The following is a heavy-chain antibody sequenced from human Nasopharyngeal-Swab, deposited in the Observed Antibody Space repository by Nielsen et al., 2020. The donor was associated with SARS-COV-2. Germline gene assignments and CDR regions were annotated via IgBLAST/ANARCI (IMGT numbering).Heavy chain of an antibody. CDR1: GGSISSSY. V-gene: IGHV4-59*08. CDR3: ARENWQLANVFDI. J-gene: IGHJ3*02. CDR2: IFYSGNT. D-gene: IGHD2/OR15-2a*01. Sequence: SETLSLTCTVSGGSISSSYWTWLRQPPGKGLEWIGTIFYSGNTNYNPSLKSRVTISVDTSKNQLSLKLSSVTAADTAVYYCARENWQLANVFDIWGQGTMVTVSS.